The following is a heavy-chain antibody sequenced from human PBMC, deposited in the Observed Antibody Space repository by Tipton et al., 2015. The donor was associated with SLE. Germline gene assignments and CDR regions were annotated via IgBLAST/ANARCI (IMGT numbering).Heavy chain of an antibody. CDR2: INHSGST. D-gene: IGHD3-16*01. CDR1: GGSFSGYY. Sequence: TLSLTCAVYGGSFSGYYWSWFRKPPGKGLEWIGEINHSGSTNYNPSLKSRVTISVDTSKNQFSLKLSSVTAADTAVYYCAGWGSAIFDYWCQGTLVTVSS. J-gene: IGHJ4*02. V-gene: IGHV4-34*01. CDR3: AGWGSAIFDY.